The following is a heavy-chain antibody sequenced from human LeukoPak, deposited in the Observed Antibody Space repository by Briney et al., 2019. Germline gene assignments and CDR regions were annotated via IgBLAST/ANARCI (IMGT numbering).Heavy chain of an antibody. Sequence: SGTLSLTCAVYGGSFSGYYWSWIRQPPGKGLEWIGEINHSGSTNYNPSLKSRVTISVDTSKNQFSLKLSSVTAADTAVYYCARGSRGNYDYVWGSYRPFDYWGQGTLVTVSS. CDR2: INHSGST. J-gene: IGHJ4*02. V-gene: IGHV4-34*01. D-gene: IGHD3-16*02. CDR3: ARGSRGNYDYVWGSYRPFDY. CDR1: GGSFSGYY.